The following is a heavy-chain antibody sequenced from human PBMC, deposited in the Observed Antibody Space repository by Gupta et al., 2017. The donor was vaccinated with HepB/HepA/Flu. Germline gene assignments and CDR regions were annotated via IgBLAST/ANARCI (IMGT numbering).Heavy chain of an antibody. J-gene: IGHJ4*02. CDR2: ISTDSGAK. D-gene: IGHD3-22*01. CDR3: TKGESGGGYYSPFDH. CDR1: GFTFSSYG. V-gene: IGHV3-23*01. Sequence: EVQLLESGGGLVQPGGSLRLSCAGSGFTFSSYGMSWVRQAPGKGLEWVSIISTDSGAKHYADSVKGRFTISRDNSRNTLYLQMNSLTAEDTAVYYCTKGESGGGYYSPFDHWGQGTLVTVSS.